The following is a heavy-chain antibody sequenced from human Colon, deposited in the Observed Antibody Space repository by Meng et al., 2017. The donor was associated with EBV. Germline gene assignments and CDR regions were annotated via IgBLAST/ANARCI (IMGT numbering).Heavy chain of an antibody. CDR1: GGSFSGYY. CDR2: ITHRGST. J-gene: IGHJ4*02. CDR3: ASSHSSKVGARRLDY. V-gene: IGHV4-34*01. Sequence: QVQLQQWGAGLLKPSETLSPTCAVYGGSFSGYYWTWIRQPPGKGLEWIGEITHRGSTNYNPFLKSRVAISVDTSKKQFSLKLTSVTAADTAVYYCASSHSSKVGARRLDYWGQGTLVTVSS. D-gene: IGHD1-26*01.